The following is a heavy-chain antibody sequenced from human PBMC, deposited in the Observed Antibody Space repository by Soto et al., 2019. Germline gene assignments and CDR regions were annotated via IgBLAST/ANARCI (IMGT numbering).Heavy chain of an antibody. Sequence: SETLSLTCTVSGGSISSGGYYWSWIRQHPGKGLEWIGYIYYSGSTYYNPSLKSRVTISVDTSKNQFSLKLSSVTAADPAVYYCARAGITGTIPLDYWGQGTLVPVSS. J-gene: IGHJ4*02. CDR1: GGSISSGGYY. D-gene: IGHD1-7*01. CDR2: IYYSGST. V-gene: IGHV4-31*03. CDR3: ARAGITGTIPLDY.